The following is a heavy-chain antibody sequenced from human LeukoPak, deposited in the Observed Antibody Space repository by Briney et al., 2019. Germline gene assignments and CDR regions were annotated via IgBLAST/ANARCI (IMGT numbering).Heavy chain of an antibody. CDR2: IIPIFGTA. D-gene: IGHD1-26*01. CDR1: GYTFTSYG. Sequence: GASVKVSCKASGYTFTSYGISWVRQAPGQGLEWMGGIIPIFGTANYAQKFQGRVTITTDESTSTAYMELSSLRSEDTAVYYCARDRIGSGPWPTLDYWGQGTLVTVSS. CDR3: ARDRIGSGPWPTLDY. J-gene: IGHJ4*02. V-gene: IGHV1-69*05.